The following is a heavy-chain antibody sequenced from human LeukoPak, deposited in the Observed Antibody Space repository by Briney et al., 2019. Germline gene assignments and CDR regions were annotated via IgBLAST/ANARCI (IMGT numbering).Heavy chain of an antibody. J-gene: IGHJ6*03. Sequence: GWSLRLSCTASGFRFGGYSIHWVRQAPGKGLEWLSYISVSGTIHADSVMGRVTVSRDNAKNSLYLQMNSLRAEDTAVYYCARIRGSTLPISYMDVWGKGTTVTVSS. CDR1: GFRFGGYS. D-gene: IGHD6-13*01. V-gene: IGHV3-48*04. CDR3: ARIRGSTLPISYMDV. CDR2: ISVSGT.